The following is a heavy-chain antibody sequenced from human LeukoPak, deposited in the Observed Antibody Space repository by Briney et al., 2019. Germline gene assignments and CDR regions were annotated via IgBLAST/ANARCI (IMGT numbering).Heavy chain of an antibody. V-gene: IGHV4-39*01. CDR2: IYYSGST. CDR1: GGSISSSSYY. CDR3: ATHRVEYCSGGSCYSGRGAFGI. Sequence: SETLSLTCTVSGGSISSSSYYWGWIRQPPGKGLEWIGSIYYSGSTYYNPSLKSRVTMSVDTSKNQFSLKLSSVTAADTAVYYCATHRVEYCSGGSCYSGRGAFGIWGQGTMVTVSS. J-gene: IGHJ3*02. D-gene: IGHD2-15*01.